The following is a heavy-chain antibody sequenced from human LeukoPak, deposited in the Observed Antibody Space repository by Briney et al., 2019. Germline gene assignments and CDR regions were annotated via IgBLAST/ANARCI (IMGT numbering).Heavy chain of an antibody. CDR1: GSTFTTYV. Sequence: PGGSLRLSCAASGSTFTTYVMHWVRQAPGKGLDWVALIWDDGNNKYYADSVKGRFTISRDNSKNTLYLQTNSLRAEDTAVYYCARDSCSTTSCLDYWGQGTLITVSS. V-gene: IGHV3-33*01. J-gene: IGHJ4*02. CDR2: IWDDGNNK. CDR3: ARDSCSTTSCLDY. D-gene: IGHD2-2*01.